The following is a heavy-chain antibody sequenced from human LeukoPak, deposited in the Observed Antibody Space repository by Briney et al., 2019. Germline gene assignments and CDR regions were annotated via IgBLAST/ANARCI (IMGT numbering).Heavy chain of an antibody. V-gene: IGHV4-38-2*02. Sequence: SETLSLTCTVSGYSISSGYYWGWIRQPPGKGLEWIGSIYHSGNTYYNPSLKSRVTMSVDTSKNQFSLKLSSVTAADTAVYYCARELHAYCSSTSCYGGWFDPWGQGTLVTVSS. CDR3: ARELHAYCSSTSCYGGWFDP. CDR2: IYHSGNT. J-gene: IGHJ5*02. CDR1: GYSISSGYY. D-gene: IGHD2-2*01.